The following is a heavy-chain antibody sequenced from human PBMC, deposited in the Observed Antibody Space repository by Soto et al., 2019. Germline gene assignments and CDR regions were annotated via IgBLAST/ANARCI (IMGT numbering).Heavy chain of an antibody. J-gene: IGHJ6*03. CDR1: GYTFTSYA. Sequence: ASVKVSCKASGYTFTSYAMHWVRQAPGQRLDWMGWINAGNGNTKYSQKFQGRVTITRDTSASTAYMELSSLRSEDTAVYYCARGRNIAARSYYSYYYMDVWGKGTTVTVSS. CDR2: INAGNGNT. CDR3: ARGRNIAARSYYSYYYMDV. D-gene: IGHD6-6*01. V-gene: IGHV1-3*01.